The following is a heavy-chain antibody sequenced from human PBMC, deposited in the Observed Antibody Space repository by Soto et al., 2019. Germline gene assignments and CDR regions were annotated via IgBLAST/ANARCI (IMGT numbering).Heavy chain of an antibody. Sequence: PSESLSLTCTRSGGSISSINYYWGWIRQSPGKGREWIWSIYSSGSTYYRPSLKSRVTISVDTSKKQGSLKLSSVTAADAAVYYCASHIEAAKVSGFDPWGQGTLVTVSS. CDR2: IYSSGST. D-gene: IGHD6-13*01. CDR1: GGSISSINYY. CDR3: ASHIEAAKVSGFDP. V-gene: IGHV4-39*01. J-gene: IGHJ5*02.